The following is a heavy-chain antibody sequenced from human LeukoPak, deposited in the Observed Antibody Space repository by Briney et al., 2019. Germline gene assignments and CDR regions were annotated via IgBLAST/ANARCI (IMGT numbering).Heavy chain of an antibody. D-gene: IGHD3/OR15-3a*01. CDR1: GFTFSSYA. Sequence: GGSLRLSCAASGFTFSSYAMHWVRQAPGKGLEWVAVISYDGSNKYYADSVKGRFTISRDNSENTLYLQMNSLRAEDTAVYYCARVGLGPPYYFDYWGQGTLVTVSS. V-gene: IGHV3-30-3*01. J-gene: IGHJ4*02. CDR2: ISYDGSNK. CDR3: ARVGLGPPYYFDY.